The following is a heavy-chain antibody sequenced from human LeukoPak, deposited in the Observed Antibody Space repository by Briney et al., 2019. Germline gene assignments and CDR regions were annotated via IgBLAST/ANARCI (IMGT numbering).Heavy chain of an antibody. CDR2: ISGSGGST. CDR3: AKVMYYDFWSGYLYFDY. CDR1: GFTFSSYA. J-gene: IGHJ4*02. D-gene: IGHD3-3*01. V-gene: IGHV3-23*01. Sequence: GGSLRLSCAASGFTFSSYAMSWVRPAPGKGLEWVSAISGSGGSTYYADSVKGRFTISRDNSKNTLYLQMNSLRAEDTAVYYCAKVMYYDFWSGYLYFDYWGQGTLVTVSS.